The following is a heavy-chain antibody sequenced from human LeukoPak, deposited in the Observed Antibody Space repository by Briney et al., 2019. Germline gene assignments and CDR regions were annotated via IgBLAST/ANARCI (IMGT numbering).Heavy chain of an antibody. CDR1: GGSISSYY. J-gene: IGHJ4*02. CDR3: ARGWVVRGVMRDFDY. Sequence: PSETLSLTCTVSGGSISSYYWSWIRQPPGKGLEWVGHIYYSGSTNYNPSLKSRVTISVDTSKNQFSLKLSSVTAADTAVYYCARGWVVRGVMRDFDYWGQGTLVTVSS. V-gene: IGHV4-59*01. D-gene: IGHD3-10*01. CDR2: IYYSGST.